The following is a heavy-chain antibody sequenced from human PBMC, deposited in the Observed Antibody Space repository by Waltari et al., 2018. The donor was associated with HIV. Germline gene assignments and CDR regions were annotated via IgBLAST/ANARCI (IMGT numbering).Heavy chain of an antibody. V-gene: IGHV4-31*03. J-gene: IGHJ5*02. D-gene: IGHD5-18*01. CDR2: IYYSGST. Sequence: QVQPQESGPGLVTTSQTLSLTCTVPGGLSSSGGYHWRGIPPHPGKGLEWMGYIYYSGSTYYNPSLKSRVTISVDTSKNQFSLKLSSVTAADTAVYYCAREGAQGSARIKGKSYNWFDPWGQGTLVTVSS. CDR1: GGLSSSGGYH. CDR3: AREGAQGSARIKGKSYNWFDP.